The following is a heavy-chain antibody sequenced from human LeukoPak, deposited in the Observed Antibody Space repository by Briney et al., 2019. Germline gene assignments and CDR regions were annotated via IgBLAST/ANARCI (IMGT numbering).Heavy chain of an antibody. CDR3: ARLRAWFYGDYEFDY. CDR1: GYTFTGYY. D-gene: IGHD4-17*01. Sequence: ASVKVSCKASGYTFTGYYMHWVRQAPGQGLEWMGWINPNSGGTNYAQKFQGRVTMTRDTSISTAYMELSRLRSDNTAVYYCARLRAWFYGDYEFDYWGQGTLVTVSS. CDR2: INPNSGGT. J-gene: IGHJ4*02. V-gene: IGHV1-2*02.